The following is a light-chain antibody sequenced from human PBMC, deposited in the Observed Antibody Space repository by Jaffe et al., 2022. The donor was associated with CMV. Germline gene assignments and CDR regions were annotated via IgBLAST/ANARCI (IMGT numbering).Light chain of an antibody. V-gene: IGKV2-28*01. CDR2: LGS. CDR1: QSLLHTNGYIY. Sequence: DIVMTQSALSLPVTPGEPASISCRSSQSLLHTNGYIYLDWYLQKPGQSPQLLIYLGSYRASGVPNRFSGSGSGIDFTLRISRVEPEDVGVYYCMQTLQTPFFFGQGTKLEIK. J-gene: IGKJ2*01. CDR3: MQTLQTPFF.